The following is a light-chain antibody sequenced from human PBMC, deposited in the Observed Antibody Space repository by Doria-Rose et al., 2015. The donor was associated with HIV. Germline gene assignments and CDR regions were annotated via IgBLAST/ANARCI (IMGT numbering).Light chain of an antibody. CDR3: HQYGTSWT. V-gene: IGKV3-20*01. CDR1: QSFSSTY. J-gene: IGKJ1*01. CDR2: DGS. Sequence: TQSPGTLSLSPGERATLSCRASQSFSSTYLAWYQQKPGQAPSLLIYDGSTRATGIPDRFSASEPGTDFTLTINRLEPEDLALYYCHQYGTSWTFGQGTKVEI.